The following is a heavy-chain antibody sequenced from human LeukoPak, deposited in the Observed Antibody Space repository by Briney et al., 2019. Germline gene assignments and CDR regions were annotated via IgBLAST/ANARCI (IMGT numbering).Heavy chain of an antibody. D-gene: IGHD2-2*01. J-gene: IGHJ2*01. V-gene: IGHV4-30-2*01. CDR2: IYHSGST. Sequence: SETLSLTCTVSGGSISSGGYYWSWIRQPPGKGLEWIGYIYHSGSTYYNPSLKSRVTISVDRSKNQFSLKLSSVTAADTAVYYCARASVDCSSTSCYHRNIAAAGSYWYFDLWGRGTLVTVSS. CDR3: ARASVDCSSTSCYHRNIAAAGSYWYFDL. CDR1: GGSISSGGYY.